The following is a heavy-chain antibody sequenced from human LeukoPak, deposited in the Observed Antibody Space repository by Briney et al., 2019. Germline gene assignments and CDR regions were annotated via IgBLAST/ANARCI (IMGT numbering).Heavy chain of an antibody. V-gene: IGHV4-61*08. Sequence: PSETLSLTCTVSGGSISSGGYYWSWIRQHPGKGLEWIAYIYHGDTTIDNPSLKGRVTMSEDTSKNQFSLKLSSVTAADTAMYYCARGRDHPDYWGQGTLVTVSS. CDR3: ARGRDHPDY. D-gene: IGHD2-21*02. CDR1: GGSISSGGYY. CDR2: IYHGDTT. J-gene: IGHJ4*02.